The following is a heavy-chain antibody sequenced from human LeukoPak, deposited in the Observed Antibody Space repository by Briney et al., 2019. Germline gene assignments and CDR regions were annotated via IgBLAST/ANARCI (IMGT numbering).Heavy chain of an antibody. V-gene: IGHV3-9*01. D-gene: IGHD1-26*01. CDR3: AKGLYSGSSNDAFDI. J-gene: IGHJ3*02. Sequence: GGSLRLSCAASGFTFDDYAMHWVRHAPGKGLEWVSGISWDSGSIGYADSVKGRFTISRDNAKNSLYLQMNSLRAEDTALYYCAKGLYSGSSNDAFDIWGQGTMVTVSS. CDR1: GFTFDDYA. CDR2: ISWDSGSI.